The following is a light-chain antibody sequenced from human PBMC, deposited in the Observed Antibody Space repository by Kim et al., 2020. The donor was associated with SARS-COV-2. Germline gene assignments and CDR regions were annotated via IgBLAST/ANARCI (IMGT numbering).Light chain of an antibody. Sequence: QSVLTQPPSVSGAPGQRVTISCTGRSSNIGAGYDVNWYQQLPGTAPKLLISNNYNRPSGVPDRFSGSKSDTSASLAITGLQAEDEADYFCQSYDGSLSGWVFGGGTKVTVL. J-gene: IGLJ3*02. V-gene: IGLV1-40*01. CDR1: SSNIGAGYD. CDR3: QSYDGSLSGWV. CDR2: NNY.